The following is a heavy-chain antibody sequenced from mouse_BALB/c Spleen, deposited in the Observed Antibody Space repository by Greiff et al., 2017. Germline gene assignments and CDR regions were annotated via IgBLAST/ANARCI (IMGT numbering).Heavy chain of an antibody. J-gene: IGHJ3*01. V-gene: IGHV5-4*02. CDR1: GFTFSDYY. Sequence: EVKLMESGGGLVKPGGSLKLSCAASGFTFSDYYMYWVRQTPEKRLEWVATISDGGSYTYYPDSVKGRFTISRDNAKNNLYLQMSSLKSEDTAMYYCARDGVDSSGYVSWFAYWGQGTLVTVSA. CDR3: ARDGVDSSGYVSWFAY. CDR2: ISDGGSYT. D-gene: IGHD3-2*01.